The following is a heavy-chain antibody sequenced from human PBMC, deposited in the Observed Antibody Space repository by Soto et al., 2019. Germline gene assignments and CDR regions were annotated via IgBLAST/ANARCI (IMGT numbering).Heavy chain of an antibody. J-gene: IGHJ4*02. D-gene: IGHD6-13*01. Sequence: GASVKVSCKASGGTFSSYTISWVRQAPGQGLEWKGRIIPILGIANYAQKFQGRVTITADKSTSTAYMELSSLRSEDTAVYYCATTRESGIAAAGPVEPVLGSLHPHPTDYWGQGTLVTVSS. CDR3: ATTRESGIAAAGPVEPVLGSLHPHPTDY. CDR2: IIPILGIA. CDR1: GGTFSSYT. V-gene: IGHV1-69*02.